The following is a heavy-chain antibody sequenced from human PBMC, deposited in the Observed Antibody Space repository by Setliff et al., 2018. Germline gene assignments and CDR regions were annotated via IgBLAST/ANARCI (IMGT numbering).Heavy chain of an antibody. D-gene: IGHD3-10*01. Sequence: SETLSLTCTVSGGSIGHHYWSWIRQPPGKGLEWVGYMYNSGNTNYNPSLRRRVAISVDKSKNQFSLKLSSVTAADTAVYYCARALLWLGEGMDVWGKGTTVTVSS. CDR1: GGSIGHHY. V-gene: IGHV4-59*11. CDR3: ARALLWLGEGMDV. CDR2: MYNSGNT. J-gene: IGHJ6*03.